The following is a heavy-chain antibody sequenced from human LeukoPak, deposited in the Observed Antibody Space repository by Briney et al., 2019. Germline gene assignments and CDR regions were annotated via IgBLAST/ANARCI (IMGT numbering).Heavy chain of an antibody. D-gene: IGHD6-13*01. J-gene: IGHJ6*03. CDR1: GLTFSSYG. CDR2: IWYDGRNT. Sequence: GGSLRLSCAASGLTFSSYGMHWVRQAPGKGLEWVAAIWYDGRNTYYADSVKSRFTISRDNSKNTLYLQMNSLRAEDTAVYYCAKSKVSSSYTHYYYYMDVWGKGTTVTVSS. V-gene: IGHV3-33*06. CDR3: AKSKVSSSYTHYYYYMDV.